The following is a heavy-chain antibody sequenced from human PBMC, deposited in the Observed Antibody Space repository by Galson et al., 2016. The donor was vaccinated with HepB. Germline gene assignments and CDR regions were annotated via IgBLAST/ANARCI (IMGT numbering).Heavy chain of an antibody. CDR1: GFTFTSRA. D-gene: IGHD6-19*01. V-gene: IGHV3-30-3*02. CDR2: ISYDGRKI. Sequence: SLRLSCAASGFTFTSRAMHWVRQAPGKGLEWVAVISYDGRKIFYADSVRGRFSISRDNSKNTLFLQMNSLGAEDTAVYYCTKTGSGWYFDYWGQGTLVTVSS. J-gene: IGHJ4*02. CDR3: TKTGSGWYFDY.